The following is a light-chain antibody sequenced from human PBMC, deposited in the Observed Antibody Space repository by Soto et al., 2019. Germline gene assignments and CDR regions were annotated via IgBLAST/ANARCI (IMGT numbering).Light chain of an antibody. CDR3: QQSYSLVT. CDR1: QSISTW. V-gene: IGKV1-5*01. Sequence: DIQMTQSPSTLSASVVDRVTITCRASQSISTWLAWYQQKPGKAPKLLIYAASTFQSGVPSMFSGSVSWTDFTLTISILQPEDFATYYCQQSYSLVTFGQVTKVDIK. J-gene: IGKJ1*01. CDR2: AAS.